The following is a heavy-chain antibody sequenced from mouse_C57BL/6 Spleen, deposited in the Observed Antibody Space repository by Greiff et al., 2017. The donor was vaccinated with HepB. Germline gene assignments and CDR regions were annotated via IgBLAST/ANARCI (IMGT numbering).Heavy chain of an antibody. J-gene: IGHJ2*01. CDR3: ARRSGYGNYGYFDY. CDR1: GYAFSSYW. D-gene: IGHD2-1*01. CDR2: IYPGDGDT. V-gene: IGHV1-80*01. Sequence: VQLQQSGAELVKPGASVKISCKASGYAFSSYWMNWVKQRPGKGLEWIGQIYPGDGDTNYNGKFKGKATLTADKSSSTADMQLSSLTSADSAVYFCARRSGYGNYGYFDYWGQGTTLTVSS.